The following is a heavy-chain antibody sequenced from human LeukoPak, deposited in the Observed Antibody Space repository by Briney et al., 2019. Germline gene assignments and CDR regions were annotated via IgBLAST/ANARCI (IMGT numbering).Heavy chain of an antibody. CDR3: ARDPGRRWLQLDY. J-gene: IGHJ4*02. Sequence: GGSLRLSCAASGFTFSSYWMHWVRHAPGKGLGWVSRINSDGSSTSYADSVKGRFTISRDNAKNTLYLQMNSLRAEDTAVYYCARDPGRRWLQLDYWGQGTLVTVSS. V-gene: IGHV3-74*01. D-gene: IGHD5-24*01. CDR1: GFTFSSYW. CDR2: INSDGSST.